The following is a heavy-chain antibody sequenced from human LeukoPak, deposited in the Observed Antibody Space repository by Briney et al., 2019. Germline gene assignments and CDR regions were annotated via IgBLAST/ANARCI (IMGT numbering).Heavy chain of an antibody. D-gene: IGHD4-23*01. Sequence: PSETLSLTCPVSGGSISSYYWSWIRQPPGKGLEWIGYIYYSGSTNYNPSLKSRVTMSVDPSKNQFSLKLSSVTAADTAVYYCARDFGGNEGVFDYWGQGTLVTVSS. V-gene: IGHV4-59*12. CDR3: ARDFGGNEGVFDY. CDR1: GGSISSYY. CDR2: IYYSGST. J-gene: IGHJ4*02.